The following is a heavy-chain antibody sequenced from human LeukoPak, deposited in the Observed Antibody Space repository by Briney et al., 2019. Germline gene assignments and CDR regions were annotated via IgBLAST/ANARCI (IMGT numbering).Heavy chain of an antibody. Sequence: GSLRLSCAASGFTFSSYSMNWVRQAPGKGLEWVSSISSSSSYIYYADSVKGRFTISRDNAKNSLYLQMNSLRAEDTAVYYCARDDKIVVVVAATRDYYYGMDVWGQGTTVTVSS. CDR3: ARDDKIVVVVAATRDYYYGMDV. D-gene: IGHD2-15*01. V-gene: IGHV3-21*01. CDR1: GFTFSSYS. CDR2: ISSSSSYI. J-gene: IGHJ6*02.